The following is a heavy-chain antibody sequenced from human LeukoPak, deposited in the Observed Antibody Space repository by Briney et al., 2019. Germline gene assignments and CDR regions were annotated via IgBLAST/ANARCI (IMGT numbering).Heavy chain of an antibody. CDR2: IRSKAYGGTT. CDR1: GFTFGDYA. CDR3: ASEGRYCSSTSCPTHDY. Sequence: GGSLRLSCTASGFTFGDYAMSWFRQAPGKGLEWVGFIRSKAYGGTTEYAASVKGRFTISRDDSKSIAYLQMNSLKTEDTAVYYCASEGRYCSSTSCPTHDYWGQGTLVTVSS. D-gene: IGHD2-2*01. J-gene: IGHJ4*02. V-gene: IGHV3-49*03.